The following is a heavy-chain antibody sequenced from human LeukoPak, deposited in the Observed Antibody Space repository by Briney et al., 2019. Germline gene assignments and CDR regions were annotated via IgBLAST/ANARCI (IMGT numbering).Heavy chain of an antibody. CDR3: AAFDNYYDSSGYDG. CDR2: IVVGSGNT. V-gene: IGHV1-58*02. D-gene: IGHD3-22*01. CDR1: GFTFTSSA. Sequence: TSVKVSCKASGFTFTSSAMQWVRQARGQRLEWIGWIVVGSGNTNYAQKFQERVTITRDISTSTAYMELSSLRSEDTAVYYCAAFDNYYDSSGYDGWGQRSLVTVSS. J-gene: IGHJ4*02.